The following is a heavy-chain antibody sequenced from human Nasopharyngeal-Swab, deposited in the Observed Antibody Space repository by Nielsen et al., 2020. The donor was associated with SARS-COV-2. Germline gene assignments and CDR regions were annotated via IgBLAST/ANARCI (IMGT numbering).Heavy chain of an antibody. J-gene: IGHJ2*01. CDR2: MYHTGTT. CDR3: ARDYGGNSFDL. V-gene: IGHV4-4*02. CDR1: GDSIITNHW. D-gene: IGHD4-23*01. Sequence: SETLSLTCGVSGDSIITNHWWNWVRQPPGKGLEWIGEMYHTGTTNYNPSLKGRVIISMDKSNNQFSLKVISVTAADTAVYYCARDYGGNSFDLWGRGTLVTVSS.